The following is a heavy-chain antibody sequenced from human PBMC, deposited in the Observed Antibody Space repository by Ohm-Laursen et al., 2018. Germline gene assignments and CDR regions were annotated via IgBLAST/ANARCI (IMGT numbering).Heavy chain of an antibody. CDR2: THYSSKWVY. D-gene: IGHD1-1*01. J-gene: IGHJ6*02. CDR3: SRGQRNYYAMDV. Sequence: SQTLSLTCAISGDSVSSDSGAWNWIRQSPSRGLEWLGRTHYSSKWVYDYAVSVKSRVTITPDTSKNQFSLQLNSVTPEDSAVYYCSRGQRNYYAMDVWGQGTTVTVSS. V-gene: IGHV6-1*01. CDR1: GDSVSSDSGA.